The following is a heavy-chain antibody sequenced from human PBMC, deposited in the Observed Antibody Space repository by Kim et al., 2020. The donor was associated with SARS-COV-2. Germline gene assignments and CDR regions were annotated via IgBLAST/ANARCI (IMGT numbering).Heavy chain of an antibody. CDR2: INHSGST. D-gene: IGHD5-18*01. CDR3: ATVKGDGYGLY. Sequence: SETLSLTCAVYGGSFSGYYWSWIRQPPGKGLEWIGEINHSGSTNYNPSLKSRVTISVDTSKNQFSLKLSSVTAADTAVYYCATVKGDGYGLYWGQGTLVTVSS. J-gene: IGHJ4*02. CDR1: GGSFSGYY. V-gene: IGHV4-34*01.